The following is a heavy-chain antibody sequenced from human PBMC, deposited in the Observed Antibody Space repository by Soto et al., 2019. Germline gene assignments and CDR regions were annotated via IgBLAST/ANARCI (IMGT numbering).Heavy chain of an antibody. V-gene: IGHV4-59*01. Sequence: PSETLSLTCSVSGGSISGSYWSWIRQSPGKGLEWLGYVYYTGSTNHSPSLRSRVSISVDTSKNESSLRLSSVTAADTAVYFCARSVAVPGAHIDYWGQGTQVTVSS. CDR1: GGSISGSY. J-gene: IGHJ4*02. CDR3: ARSVAVPGAHIDY. D-gene: IGHD6-19*01. CDR2: VYYTGST.